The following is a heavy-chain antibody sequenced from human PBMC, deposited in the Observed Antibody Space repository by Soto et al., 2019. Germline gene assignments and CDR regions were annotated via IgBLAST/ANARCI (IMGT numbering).Heavy chain of an antibody. CDR2: IYTSGST. J-gene: IGHJ6*02. CDR3: ARDPTRGDYYYYYGMDV. Sequence: SETLSLTCTVSGGSISIYYWSWILQPAWKGLEWIGRIYTSGSTNYNPSLKSRVTMSVDTSKNQFSLKLSSVTAADTAVYYCARDPTRGDYYYYYGMDVWGQGTTVTVSS. V-gene: IGHV4-4*07. CDR1: GGSISIYY.